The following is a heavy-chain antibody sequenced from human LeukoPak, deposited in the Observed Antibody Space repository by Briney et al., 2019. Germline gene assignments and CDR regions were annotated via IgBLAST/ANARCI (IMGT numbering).Heavy chain of an antibody. V-gene: IGHV4-59*01. D-gene: IGHD1-1*01. CDR3: ARATGTTSN. CDR2: IYYSGST. J-gene: IGHJ4*02. CDR1: GGSISPYY. Sequence: SETLSLTCTVSGGSISPYYWSWIRQPPGKGLEWIGYIYYSGSTNYNPSLKSRLTISLDTSKKQFSLKLSSVTAADTAVYYCARATGTTSNWGQGTLVTVSS.